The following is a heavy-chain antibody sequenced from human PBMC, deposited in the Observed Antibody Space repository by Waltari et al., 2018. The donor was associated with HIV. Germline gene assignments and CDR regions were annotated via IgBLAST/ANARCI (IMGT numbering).Heavy chain of an antibody. Sequence: EVQLVESGGGLVKPGGSLRLSCAASGFTFTNAGMSWVRQAPGKGLELVGRIKNIADGGTTECGAPVKGRFTIARDDSQNTVFLQMNSLKTEDTAVYFCVTGLLYKRYWGQGTLVTVSS. J-gene: IGHJ4*02. CDR1: GFTFTNAG. V-gene: IGHV3-15*01. CDR2: IKNIADGGTT. CDR3: VTGLLYKRY. D-gene: IGHD1-1*01.